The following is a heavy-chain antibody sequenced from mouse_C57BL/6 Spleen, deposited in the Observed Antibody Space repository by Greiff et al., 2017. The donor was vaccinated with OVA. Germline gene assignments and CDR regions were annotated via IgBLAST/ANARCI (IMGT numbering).Heavy chain of an antibody. V-gene: IGHV1-4*01. Sequence: QVQLQQSGAELARPGASVKMSCKASGYTFTSYTMYWVKQRPGQGLEWIGYINPSSGYTKYNQKFKDKATLTADKSSSTAYMQLSSLTSEDSAVYYCARSPGAMDYWGQGTSVTVSS. J-gene: IGHJ4*01. CDR3: ARSPGAMDY. CDR1: GYTFTSYT. CDR2: INPSSGYT.